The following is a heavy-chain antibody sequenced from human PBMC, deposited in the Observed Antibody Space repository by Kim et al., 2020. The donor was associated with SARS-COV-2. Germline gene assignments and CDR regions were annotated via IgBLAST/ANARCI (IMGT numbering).Heavy chain of an antibody. Sequence: YSPSFQGQVTISADKSISTAYRQWSSLKASDTAMYYCARGVISLLWYFDLWGRGTLVTVSS. V-gene: IGHV5-51*01. J-gene: IGHJ2*01. D-gene: IGHD3-10*01. CDR3: ARGVISLLWYFDL.